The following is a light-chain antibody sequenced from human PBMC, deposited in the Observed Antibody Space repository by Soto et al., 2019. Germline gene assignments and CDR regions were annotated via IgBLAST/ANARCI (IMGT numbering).Light chain of an antibody. Sequence: QITQSPATPSTNVGDRVTITCRASQSIGNWLAWYQQKPGKAPKLLIYKASSLQSGVPSRFSGSGSGTEFTLTINSLQPDDFASYYCQQYNSYSGTFGQGTKVDIK. CDR3: QQYNSYSGT. J-gene: IGKJ1*01. CDR1: QSIGNW. CDR2: KAS. V-gene: IGKV1-5*03.